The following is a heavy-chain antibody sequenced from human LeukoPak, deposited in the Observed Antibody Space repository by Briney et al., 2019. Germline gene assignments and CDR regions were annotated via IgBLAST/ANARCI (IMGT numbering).Heavy chain of an antibody. Sequence: ESGGGVAQPGRSLRLSCAASAFSFNLYSMHWVRQAPGKGLEWVAAVWYDGSNKYYADSVKGRFTVSRDNSKNILFLQMNSLRTEDTAVYYCARASQQLGWNYFDYWGRGTQVTVAS. J-gene: IGHJ4*02. D-gene: IGHD6-13*01. CDR3: ARASQQLGWNYFDY. CDR1: AFSFNLYS. V-gene: IGHV3-33*01. CDR2: VWYDGSNK.